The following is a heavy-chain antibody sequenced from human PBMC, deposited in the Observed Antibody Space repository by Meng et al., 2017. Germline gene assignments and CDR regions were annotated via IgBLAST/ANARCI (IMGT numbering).Heavy chain of an antibody. Sequence: QLGQLWAEGQKRGPSVKGSCKAYGGTCSSYAISWVRQAPGQGLEWMGGIIPIFGTANYAQKFQGRVTITADESTSTAYMELSSLRSEDTAVYYCARDYGDYAWIAKRWFDPWGQGTLVTVSS. J-gene: IGHJ5*02. D-gene: IGHD4-17*01. CDR2: IIPIFGTA. CDR1: GGTCSSYA. V-gene: IGHV1-69*01. CDR3: ARDYGDYAWIAKRWFDP.